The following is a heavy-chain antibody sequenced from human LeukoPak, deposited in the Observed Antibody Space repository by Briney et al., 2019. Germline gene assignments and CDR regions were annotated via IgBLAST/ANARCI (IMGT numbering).Heavy chain of an antibody. V-gene: IGHV3-15*01. CDR2: IKSKTDGGTT. CDR3: TTFLVITTEPFDY. D-gene: IGHD3-22*01. Sequence: GGSLRLSCAASGFTFSNAWMSWVRQAPGKGLEWVGRIKSKTDGGTTDYAAPVKGRFTISRDDSKNTLYLQMNSLKTEDTAVYYCTTFLVITTEPFDYWGQGTLVTVSS. J-gene: IGHJ4*02. CDR1: GFTFSNAW.